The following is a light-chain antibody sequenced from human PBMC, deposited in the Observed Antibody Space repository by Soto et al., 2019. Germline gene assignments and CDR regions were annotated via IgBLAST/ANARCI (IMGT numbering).Light chain of an antibody. J-gene: IGLJ2*01. Sequence: QSALTQPASVSGSPGQSITISCTGTSIDVGGYNYVSWYQQHPGKAPKLMIYDVSNRPSEVSHRFSGSKSGNTSSLTISGLQAEDVADSYCSSYTSRSTLDVVFGGWTQLNFL. V-gene: IGLV2-14*01. CDR2: DVS. CDR1: SIDVGGYNY. CDR3: SSYTSRSTLDVV.